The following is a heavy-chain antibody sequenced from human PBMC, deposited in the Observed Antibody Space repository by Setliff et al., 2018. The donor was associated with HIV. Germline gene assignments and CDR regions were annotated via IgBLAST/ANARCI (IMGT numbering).Heavy chain of an antibody. CDR1: GFTFSSYG. CDR3: ARGPETYYYYGMDV. Sequence: GGSLRLSCAASGFTFSSYGMHWVRQAPGKGLEWVAVIWYDGSNKYYADSVRGRFTISRDNAKSSLYLQMNSLRAEDTAVYYCARGPETYYYYGMDVWGQGTTVTVSS. V-gene: IGHV3-33*01. CDR2: IWYDGSNK. J-gene: IGHJ6*02.